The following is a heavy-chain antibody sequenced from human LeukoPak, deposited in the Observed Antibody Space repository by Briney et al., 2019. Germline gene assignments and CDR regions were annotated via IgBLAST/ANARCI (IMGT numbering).Heavy chain of an antibody. D-gene: IGHD6-13*01. Sequence: SETLSLTCAVYGGSFSGYYWSWIRQPPGKGLEWIGEINHSGSTNYNPSLKSRVTISVDTSKNQFSLKLSPVTAADTAVYYCARGLAIAAAGINAFDIWGQGTMVTVSS. V-gene: IGHV4-34*01. CDR3: ARGLAIAAAGINAFDI. J-gene: IGHJ3*02. CDR2: INHSGST. CDR1: GGSFSGYY.